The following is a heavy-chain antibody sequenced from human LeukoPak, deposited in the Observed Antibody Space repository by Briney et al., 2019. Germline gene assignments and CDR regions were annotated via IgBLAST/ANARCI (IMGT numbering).Heavy chain of an antibody. D-gene: IGHD1-26*01. Sequence: GGSLRLSCAASGFTFSSYWMSWVRQAPGKGLEWVANIKQDGSEKYYVDSVKGRFTISRDNAKNSLYLQMNSLRAEDTALYYCAKDEGGYIVGATRPIDYWGQGTLVTVSS. CDR1: GFTFSSYW. J-gene: IGHJ4*02. V-gene: IGHV3-7*03. CDR2: IKQDGSEK. CDR3: AKDEGGYIVGATRPIDY.